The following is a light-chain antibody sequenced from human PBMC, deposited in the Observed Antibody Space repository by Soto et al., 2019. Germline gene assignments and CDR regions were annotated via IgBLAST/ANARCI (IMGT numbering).Light chain of an antibody. J-gene: IGLJ2*01. Sequence: QSVLTQPPSVSGAPGQRVTISCTGSSSNIGAGYDVHWYQQLPGTAPKLLIYGNSNRPSGVPDRFSGSKSGTSASLAITRLQAEDEADYYCQTYDSSVSKVVFGGGTKRTVL. CDR3: QTYDSSVSKVV. CDR1: SSNIGAGYD. CDR2: GNS. V-gene: IGLV1-40*01.